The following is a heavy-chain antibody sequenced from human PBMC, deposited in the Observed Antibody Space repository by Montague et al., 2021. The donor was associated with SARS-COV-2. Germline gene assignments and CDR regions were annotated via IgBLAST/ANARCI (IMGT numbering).Heavy chain of an antibody. CDR3: ARGPFLRFLELPMGFKKPGWFDP. V-gene: IGHV4-4*02. J-gene: IGHJ5*02. CDR1: GDSISSSHW. D-gene: IGHD3-3*01. Sequence: SETLSLTCAVSGDSISSSHWWTWVRQSPGKGLEWIGEIFHSENTNYNPSLKSRVIISLDMSKNQFSLTLTSVTAADTAVYYCARGPFLRFLELPMGFKKPGWFDPWGQGTLVTVSS. CDR2: IFHSENT.